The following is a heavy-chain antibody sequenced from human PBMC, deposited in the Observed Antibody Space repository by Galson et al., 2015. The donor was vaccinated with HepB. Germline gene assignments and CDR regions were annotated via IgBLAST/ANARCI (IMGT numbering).Heavy chain of an antibody. V-gene: IGHV1-69*02. CDR3: ATSRRDTVNDAFDI. D-gene: IGHD4-11*01. CDR2: IIPILGIA. Sequence: SVKVSCKASGGTFSSYTISWVRQAPGQGLEWMGRIIPILGIANYAQKFQGRVTITADKSTSTAYMELSSLRSEDTAVYYCATSRRDTVNDAFDIWGQGTMVTVSS. CDR1: GGTFSSYT. J-gene: IGHJ3*02.